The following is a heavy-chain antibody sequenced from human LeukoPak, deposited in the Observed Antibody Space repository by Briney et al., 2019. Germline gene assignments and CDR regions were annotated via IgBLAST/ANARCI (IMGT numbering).Heavy chain of an antibody. J-gene: IGHJ5*02. CDR3: ARDPGCSSTSCSAWFDP. CDR2: ISPDGGTT. V-gene: IGHV3-21*04. Sequence: GGYLRLSCEATGFTFSSISMNSVRQAPGKGLEWVSSISPDGGTTYHADSVKGRFSTSRDNTESSLYLQMNSLRAEDTAVYYCARDPGCSSTSCSAWFDPWGQGTLVTVSS. CDR1: GFTFSSIS. D-gene: IGHD2-2*01.